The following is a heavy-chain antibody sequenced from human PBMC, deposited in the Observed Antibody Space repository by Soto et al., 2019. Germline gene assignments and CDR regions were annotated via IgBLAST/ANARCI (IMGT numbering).Heavy chain of an antibody. D-gene: IGHD5-12*01. CDR3: TWSLVARDAFDE. CDR1: VFTFSTSV. Sequence: GGSLRLSCAASVFTFSTSVMSWVRQAPGKGLQWVSSISGSGDRTYYADSVKGRFTVSRDNSKNTPYLDMNTVTADDTALYYCTWSLVARDAFDEWGQGTMVTVSS. CDR2: ISGSGDRT. V-gene: IGHV3-23*01. J-gene: IGHJ3*01.